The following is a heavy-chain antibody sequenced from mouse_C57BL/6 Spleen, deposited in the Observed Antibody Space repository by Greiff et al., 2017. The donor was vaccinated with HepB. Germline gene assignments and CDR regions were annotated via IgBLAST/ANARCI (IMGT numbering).Heavy chain of an antibody. D-gene: IGHD2-4*01. V-gene: IGHV1-69*01. Sequence: QVQLQQPGAELVMPGASVKLSCKASGYTFPSYWMHWVKQRPGQGLEWIGEIDPSDSYTNYNQKFKGKSTLTVDKSSSTAYMQLSSLTSEDSAVYYCARGKMDYDWFAYWGQGTLVTVSA. J-gene: IGHJ3*01. CDR3: ARGKMDYDWFAY. CDR1: GYTFPSYW. CDR2: IDPSDSYT.